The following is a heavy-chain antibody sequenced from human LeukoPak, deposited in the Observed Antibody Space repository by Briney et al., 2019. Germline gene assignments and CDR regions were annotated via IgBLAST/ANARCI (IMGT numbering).Heavy chain of an antibody. CDR3: ARGIEAHYCDSSGYTMDDAFDI. CDR2: INHSGST. CDR1: GGSFSGYY. V-gene: IGHV4-34*01. J-gene: IGHJ3*02. D-gene: IGHD3-22*01. Sequence: SETLSLTCAVYGGSFSGYYWSWIRQPPGKGLEWIGEINHSGSTNYNPSLKSRVTISVDTSKNQFSLKLSSVTAADTAVYYCARGIEAHYCDSSGYTMDDAFDIWGQGTMVTVSS.